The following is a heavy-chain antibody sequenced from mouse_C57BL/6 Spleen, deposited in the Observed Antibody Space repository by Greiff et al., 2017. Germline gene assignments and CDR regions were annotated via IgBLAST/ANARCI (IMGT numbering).Heavy chain of an antibody. V-gene: IGHV1-15*01. Sequence: VKLVESGAELVRPGASVTLSCKASGYTFTDYEMHWVKQTPVHGLEWIGAIDPETGGTAYNQKFMGKAILTADKSSSTAYMELRSLTSEDSAVYYCTRGDDGSSPYWYFDVWGTGTTVTVSS. J-gene: IGHJ1*03. CDR3: TRGDDGSSPYWYFDV. CDR1: GYTFTDYE. CDR2: IDPETGGT. D-gene: IGHD1-1*01.